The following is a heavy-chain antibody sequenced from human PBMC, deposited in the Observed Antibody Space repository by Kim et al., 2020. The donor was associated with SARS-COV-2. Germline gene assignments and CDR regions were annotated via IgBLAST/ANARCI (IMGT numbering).Heavy chain of an antibody. D-gene: IGHD1-26*01. J-gene: IGHJ4*02. CDR1: GFTFSSYA. CDR3: ARGRRRELDYFDY. Sequence: GGSLRLSCAASGFTFSSYAMHWVRQAPGKGLEWVAVISYDGSNKYYADSVKGRFTISRDNSKNTLYLQMNSLRAEDTAVYYCARGRRRELDYFDYWGQGTLVTVSS. CDR2: ISYDGSNK. V-gene: IGHV3-30*04.